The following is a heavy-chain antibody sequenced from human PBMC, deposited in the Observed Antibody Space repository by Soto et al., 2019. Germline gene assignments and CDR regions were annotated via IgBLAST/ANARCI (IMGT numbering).Heavy chain of an antibody. CDR3: ARGPYQGGGGRFGY. D-gene: IGHD3-16*01. J-gene: IGHJ4*02. CDR1: GGTFSSYT. Sequence: QVQLVQSGAEVKKPGSSVKVSCKASGGTFSSYTISWVQQAPGQGLEWRGRIIPILGIENYGQKFQGRVTITADKSTSTAYMELSSLRSEDTAVYYCARGPYQGGGGRFGYWGQGTLVTVSA. CDR2: IIPILGIE. V-gene: IGHV1-69*02.